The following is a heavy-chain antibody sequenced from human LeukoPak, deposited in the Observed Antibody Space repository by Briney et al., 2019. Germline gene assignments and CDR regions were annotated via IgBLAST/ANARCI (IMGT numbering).Heavy chain of an antibody. J-gene: IGHJ4*02. CDR2: ISSNGGST. CDR1: GFTFSSYA. Sequence: GGSLRLSCAASGFTFSSYAMHWVRQAPGKGLEYVSAISSNGGSTYYANSVKGRFTISRDNSKNTLYLQMGSLRAEDMAVYYCARGVRGYSLGPDYWGQGTLVTVST. V-gene: IGHV3-64*01. CDR3: ARGVRGYSLGPDY. D-gene: IGHD5-18*01.